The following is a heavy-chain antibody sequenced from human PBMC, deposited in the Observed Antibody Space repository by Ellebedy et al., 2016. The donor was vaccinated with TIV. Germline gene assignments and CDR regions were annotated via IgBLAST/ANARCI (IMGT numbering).Heavy chain of an antibody. D-gene: IGHD6-19*01. V-gene: IGHV4-39*07. CDR3: ARDHIGSGWYHY. Sequence: SETLSLTCTVSGGSISSSSNFWAWIRQPPGKGLEWIGSFYSRGNTYYNPSLRSRVTISVDTSKNQVSLRLTSVTAADTAVVYCARDHIGSGWYHYWGQGTLVTVSS. CDR2: FYSRGNT. CDR1: GGSISSSSNF. J-gene: IGHJ4*02.